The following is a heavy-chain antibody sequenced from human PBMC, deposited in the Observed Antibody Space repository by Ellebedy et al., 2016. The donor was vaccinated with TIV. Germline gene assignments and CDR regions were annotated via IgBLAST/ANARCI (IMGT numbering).Heavy chain of an antibody. J-gene: IGHJ4*02. CDR3: ARALNHVDTVSTAPLDC. Sequence: GESLKISCAASGFPFDSYVMNWVRQAPGKGLEWVALISYDGSNKYFADSVQGRFTISRDNSMNTLYLLMNSLRGDDTAIYYCARALNHVDTVSTAPLDCWGQGTLVTVSS. D-gene: IGHD5/OR15-5a*01. V-gene: IGHV3-30*04. CDR2: ISYDGSNK. CDR1: GFPFDSYV.